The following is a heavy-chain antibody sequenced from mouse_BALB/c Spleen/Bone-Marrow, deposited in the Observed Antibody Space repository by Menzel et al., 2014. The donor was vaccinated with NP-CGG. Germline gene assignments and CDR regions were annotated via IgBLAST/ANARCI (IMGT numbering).Heavy chain of an antibody. CDR2: IWAGGST. D-gene: IGHD6-1*01. CDR3: ARPTPRYFAMDY. CDR1: GFSLTSYG. V-gene: IGHV2-9*02. J-gene: IGHJ4*01. Sequence: VQVVESGPGLVAPSQSLSITCTVSGFSLTSYGVHWVRQPPGKGLEWLGVIWAGGSTNYNSALMSRLSISKDNSKSQDFLKINSLQTDGTAMYYCARPTPRYFAMDYWGQGTSVTVSS.